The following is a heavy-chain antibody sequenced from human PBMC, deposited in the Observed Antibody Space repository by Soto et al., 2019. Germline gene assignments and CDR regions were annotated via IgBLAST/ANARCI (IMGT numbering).Heavy chain of an antibody. Sequence: GESLKISCKASGYNFTNYWVAWVRQMPGKGLEWMEIIYPTDSDTRYSPSFQGQVTISADKSITTAYLQWSSLKASDTAMYYCARQLDILTGYYYWGQGTLVTVSS. D-gene: IGHD3-9*01. J-gene: IGHJ4*02. CDR3: ARQLDILTGYYY. CDR2: IYPTDSDT. CDR1: GYNFTNYW. V-gene: IGHV5-51*01.